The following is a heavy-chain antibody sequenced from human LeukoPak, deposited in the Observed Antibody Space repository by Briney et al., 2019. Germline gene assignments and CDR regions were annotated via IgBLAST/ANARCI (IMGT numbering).Heavy chain of an antibody. CDR2: INPSGGST. CDR3: ARTLWFGELSGLNDY. CDR1: GYTFTSYY. J-gene: IGHJ4*02. V-gene: IGHV1-46*01. Sequence: ASVKVSCKASGYTFTSYYMHWVRRAPGQGLEWMGIINPSGGSTSYAQKFQGRVTMTRDTSTSTVYMELSSLRSEDTAVYYCARTLWFGELSGLNDYWGQGTLVTVSS. D-gene: IGHD3-10*01.